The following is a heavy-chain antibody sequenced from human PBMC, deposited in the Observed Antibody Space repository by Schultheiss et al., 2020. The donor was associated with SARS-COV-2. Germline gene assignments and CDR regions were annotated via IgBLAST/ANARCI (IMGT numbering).Heavy chain of an antibody. Sequence: SQTLSLTCTVSGGSISSYYWSWIRQPAGKGLEWIGRIYTSGSTNYNPSLKSRVTISVDTSKNQFSLKLSSVTAADTAVYYCARPSQPFAEGLYFDLWGRGTLVTVSS. D-gene: IGHD2-2*01. CDR2: IYTSGST. CDR3: ARPSQPFAEGLYFDL. J-gene: IGHJ2*01. V-gene: IGHV4-4*07. CDR1: GGSISSYY.